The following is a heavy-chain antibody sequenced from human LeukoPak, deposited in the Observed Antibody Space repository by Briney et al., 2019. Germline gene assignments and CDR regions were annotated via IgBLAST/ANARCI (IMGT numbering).Heavy chain of an antibody. D-gene: IGHD3-16*01. J-gene: IGHJ4*02. CDR2: IFGSGSNT. CDR1: GCTFSSYA. CDR3: AKGVLRTGGDY. V-gene: IGHV3-23*01. Sequence: GGSLRLSCAASGCTFSSYAMTWVRQAPGKGLEWVSSIFGSGSNTYYADSVKGRFTISRDNSKNTLYLQMNSLRAEDTAVYYCAKGVLRTGGDYWGQGALVTVSS.